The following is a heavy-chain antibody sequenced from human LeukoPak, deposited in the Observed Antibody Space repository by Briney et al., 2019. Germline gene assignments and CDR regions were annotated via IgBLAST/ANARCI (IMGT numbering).Heavy chain of an antibody. J-gene: IGHJ4*02. CDR2: IKGDGSST. V-gene: IGHV3-74*01. D-gene: IGHD5-18*01. Sequence: GGSLRLSCAASGFTFGTYVMSWVRQAPGKGLEWVSLIKGDGSSTTYMDSVKGRFIISRDNAKNTLYLQMNSLRTEDTAVYYCATGHSYGYNYWGQGTLVTVSP. CDR3: ATGHSYGYNY. CDR1: GFTFGTYV.